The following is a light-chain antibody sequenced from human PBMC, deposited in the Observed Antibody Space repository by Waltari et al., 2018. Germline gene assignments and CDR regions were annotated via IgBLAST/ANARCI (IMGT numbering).Light chain of an antibody. CDR3: LQYFDYPVS. V-gene: IGKV1-17*03. CDR1: QGITNH. Sequence: DFQLTHSPSAMSASVGDRVTITCRASQGITNHLAWFQQKPGKAPQRLMYGASSLQSGVPSRFSGSGSGTEFTLTISSLQPEDFATYYCLQYFDYPVSFGGGTKVEIK. CDR2: GAS. J-gene: IGKJ4*01.